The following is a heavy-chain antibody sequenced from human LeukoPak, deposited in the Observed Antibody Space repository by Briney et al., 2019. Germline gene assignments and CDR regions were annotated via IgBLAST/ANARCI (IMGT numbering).Heavy chain of an antibody. D-gene: IGHD1-26*01. J-gene: IGHJ4*02. CDR1: GFXVSTNY. CDR3: AKSQDGGRLFHFDY. CDR2: IYSGGST. Sequence: GGSLRLSCAASGFXVSTNYMSWVRQAPGKGLEWVSVIYSGGSTYYADSVKGRFTISRDNSKNTLYLQMNSLRAEDTAVYFCAKSQDGGRLFHFDYWGQGTLVTVSS. V-gene: IGHV3-66*01.